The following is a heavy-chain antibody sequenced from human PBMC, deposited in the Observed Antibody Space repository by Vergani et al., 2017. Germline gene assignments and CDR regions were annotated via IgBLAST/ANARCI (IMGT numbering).Heavy chain of an antibody. J-gene: IGHJ4*02. CDR3: ARSIVSRNPPDYFDD. V-gene: IGHV4-59*01. CDR1: GGSLSGYY. Sequence: QVQLQESGPGLVRPSETLSLTCTVSGGSLSGYYWNWIRQTPGEGLEWIGYVEDSGYFNYNPSLKTRVSMSSDTSNNQFSLMLSSGTVANTAVYYCARSIVSRNPPDYFDDWGQGTLVTVSS. D-gene: IGHD1-14*01. CDR2: VEDSGYF.